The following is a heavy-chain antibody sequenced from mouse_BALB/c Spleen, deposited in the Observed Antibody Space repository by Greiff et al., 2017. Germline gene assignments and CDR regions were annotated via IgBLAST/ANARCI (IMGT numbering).Heavy chain of an antibody. CDR3: NEGYYYGSRGAY. J-gene: IGHJ3*01. D-gene: IGHD1-1*01. CDR2: IDPENGDT. CDR1: GFNIKDYY. Sequence: VQLKESGAELVRSGASVKLSCTASGFNIKDYYMHWVKQRPEQGLEWIGWIDPENGDTEYAPKFQGKATMTADTSSNTAYLQLSSLTSEDTAVYYCNEGYYYGSRGAYWGQGTLVTVSA. V-gene: IGHV14-4*02.